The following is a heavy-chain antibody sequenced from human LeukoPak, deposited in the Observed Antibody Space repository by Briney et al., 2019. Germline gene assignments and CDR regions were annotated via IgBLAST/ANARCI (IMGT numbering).Heavy chain of an antibody. D-gene: IGHD1-26*01. CDR1: GFTFSTYG. V-gene: IGHV3-33*01. J-gene: IGHJ4*02. CDR2: IGHDGTYK. Sequence: PGGSLRLSCAASGFTFSTYGMHWVRQAPGKGLEWVAVIGHDGTYKDYRDSAKGRFTISRDNSKNTLYLQMNSLRAEDTAFYYCVRDLRVGRYFDYWGQGTLVTVSS. CDR3: VRDLRVGRYFDY.